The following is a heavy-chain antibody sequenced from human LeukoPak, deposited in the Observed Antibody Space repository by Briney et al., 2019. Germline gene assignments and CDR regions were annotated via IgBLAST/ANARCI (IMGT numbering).Heavy chain of an antibody. J-gene: IGHJ4*02. CDR2: INPNSGGT. V-gene: IGHV1-2*02. D-gene: IGHD3-16*02. CDR1: GYTFTGYH. Sequence: ASVKVSCKASGYTFTGYHIHWVRQAPGQGLEWMGWINPNSGGTYYAQKFQGRVTMTRDTSISTTYVELSRLRSDDTAVYYCARELRLGELSLTPYYWGQGTLVTVSS. CDR3: ARELRLGELSLTPYY.